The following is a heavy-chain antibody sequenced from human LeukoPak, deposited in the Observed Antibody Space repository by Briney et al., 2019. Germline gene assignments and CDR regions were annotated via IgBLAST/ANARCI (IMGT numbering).Heavy chain of an antibody. CDR2: MNPNSGNT. CDR1: GYTFTSYD. V-gene: IGHV1-8*01. Sequence: ASVKVSCKASGYTFTSYDINWVRQATGQGLEWMGWMNPNSGNTRYAQKFQGRVTMTRNTSISTAYMELSSLRSEDSAVYYCARGMDSSSWYESWFDPWGQGTLVTVSS. CDR3: ARGMDSSSWYESWFDP. D-gene: IGHD6-13*01. J-gene: IGHJ5*02.